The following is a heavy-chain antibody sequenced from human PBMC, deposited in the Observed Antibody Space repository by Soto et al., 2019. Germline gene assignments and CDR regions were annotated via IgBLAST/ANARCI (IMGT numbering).Heavy chain of an antibody. CDR3: AGQDYDILTVTTGYGMDV. J-gene: IGHJ6*02. V-gene: IGHV3-30*04. CDR1: GFTFSSYA. Sequence: GGSLRLSCAASGFTFSSYAMHWVRQAPGKGLEWVAVISYDGSNKYYADSVKGRFTISRDNSKNTLYLQMNSLRAEDTAVYYCAGQDYDILTVTTGYGMDVWGQGTTVTVSS. CDR2: ISYDGSNK. D-gene: IGHD3-9*01.